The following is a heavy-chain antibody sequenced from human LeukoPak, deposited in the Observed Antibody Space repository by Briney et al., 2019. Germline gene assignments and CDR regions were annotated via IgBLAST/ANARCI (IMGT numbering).Heavy chain of an antibody. Sequence: GGSLRLSCAVFGFTFSDYYMSWIRQAPGKGLEWVSYISKSGSDTNFADSVKGRFTISRDNAKNSLYLQMNSLRAEDTAVYYCARVGATGTADYWGQGTLVTVSS. J-gene: IGHJ4*02. CDR3: ARVGATGTADY. CDR1: GFTFSDYY. V-gene: IGHV3-11*03. D-gene: IGHD1-1*01. CDR2: ISKSGSDT.